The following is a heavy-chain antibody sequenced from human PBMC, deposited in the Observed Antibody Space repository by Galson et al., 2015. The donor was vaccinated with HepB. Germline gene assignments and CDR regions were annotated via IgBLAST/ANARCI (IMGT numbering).Heavy chain of an antibody. Sequence: SLRLSCAASGFTFSSYAMSWVRQAPGKGLEWVSSISATGGTTYYADSVKGRFTISRDSSRNTVSLQMNVLRADDTAVYYCAKKSSSDWYGYDSDCWGLGTLVTVSS. D-gene: IGHD6-19*01. J-gene: IGHJ4*02. CDR3: AKKSSSDWYGYDSDC. V-gene: IGHV3-23*01. CDR1: GFTFSSYA. CDR2: ISATGGTT.